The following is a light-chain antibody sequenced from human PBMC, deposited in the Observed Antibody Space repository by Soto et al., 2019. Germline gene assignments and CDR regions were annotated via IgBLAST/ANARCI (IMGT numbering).Light chain of an antibody. CDR3: QSYDSSLSGVL. J-gene: IGLJ3*02. Sequence: QPVLTQPPSVSGAPGQRVTISCTGSSSNIGAGYHVHWYQQFPGTAPKLLIYDNTNRPSGVPDRFSGSKSGTSASLAITGLQAGDEADYYCQSYDSSLSGVLFGGGTKVTVL. CDR2: DNT. CDR1: SSNIGAGYH. V-gene: IGLV1-40*01.